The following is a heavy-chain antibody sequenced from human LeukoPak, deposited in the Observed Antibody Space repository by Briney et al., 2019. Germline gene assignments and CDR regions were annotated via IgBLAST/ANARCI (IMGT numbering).Heavy chain of an antibody. CDR3: AREPIAVAGYYYYYGMDV. CDR2: IIPIFGTA. CDR1: GGTFSSYA. V-gene: IGHV1-69*06. J-gene: IGHJ6*02. Sequence: ASVKVSCKASGGTFSSYAISWVRQAPGQGLEWMGGIIPIFGTANYAQKFQGRVTITADKSTSTAHMELSSLRSEDTAVYYCAREPIAVAGYYYYYGMDVWGQGTTVTVSS. D-gene: IGHD6-19*01.